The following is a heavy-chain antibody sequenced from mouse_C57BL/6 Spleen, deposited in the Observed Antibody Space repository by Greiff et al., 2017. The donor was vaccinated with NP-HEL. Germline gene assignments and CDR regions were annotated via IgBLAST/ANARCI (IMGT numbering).Heavy chain of an antibody. J-gene: IGHJ2*01. D-gene: IGHD1-1*01. CDR2: IYPRSGNT. CDR1: GYTFTSYG. V-gene: IGHV1-81*01. Sequence: VKLLESGAELARPGASVKLSCKASGYTFTSYGISWVKQRTGQGLEWIGEIYPRSGNTYYNEKFKGKATLTADKSSSTAYMELRSLTSEDSAVYFCARNYYGGDYFDYWGQGTTLTVSS. CDR3: ARNYYGGDYFDY.